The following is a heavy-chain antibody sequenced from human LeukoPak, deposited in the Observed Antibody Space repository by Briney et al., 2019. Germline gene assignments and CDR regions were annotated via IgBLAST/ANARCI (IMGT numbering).Heavy chain of an antibody. V-gene: IGHV4-59*01. J-gene: IGHJ4*02. CDR2: IYYSGST. D-gene: IGHD3-22*01. CDR1: GGSISSYY. CDR3: ARIGKYYYDSSGYDY. Sequence: SETLSLTCTVSGGSISSYYWSWIRQPPGKGVEWIGYIYYSGSTNYNPSLKSRVTISVDTSKNQFSLKLSSVTAADTAVYYCARIGKYYYDSSGYDYWGQGTLVTVSS.